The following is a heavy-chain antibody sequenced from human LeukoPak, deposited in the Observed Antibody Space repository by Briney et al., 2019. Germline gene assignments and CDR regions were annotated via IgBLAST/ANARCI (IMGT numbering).Heavy chain of an antibody. J-gene: IGHJ6*02. V-gene: IGHV4-59*01. CDR1: GGSISSYY. Sequence: SETLSLTCTVSGGSISSYYWSWIRQPPGKGLEWIGYIYYSGSTNYNPSLKSRVTISVDTSKNQFSLKLSSVTAADTAVYYCARDQNYYGMDVWGQGTTVTVSS. CDR3: ARDQNYYGMDV. CDR2: IYYSGST.